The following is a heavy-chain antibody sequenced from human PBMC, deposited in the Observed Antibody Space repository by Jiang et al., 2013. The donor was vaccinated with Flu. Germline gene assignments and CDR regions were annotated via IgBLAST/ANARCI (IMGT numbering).Heavy chain of an antibody. V-gene: IGHV3-74*01. D-gene: IGHD2-21*01. J-gene: IGHJ4*02. Sequence: SRIKGDGSTTSYADSVKGRFTISRDNAKNTLYLQMNSLTAEDTAVYYCARGAGGYYYVDYWGQATLVTVSS. CDR3: ARGAGGYYYVDY. CDR2: IKGDGSTT.